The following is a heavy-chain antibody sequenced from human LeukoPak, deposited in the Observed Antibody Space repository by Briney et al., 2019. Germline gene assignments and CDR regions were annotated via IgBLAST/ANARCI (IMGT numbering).Heavy chain of an antibody. Sequence: PGGSLRLSCAASGFTFSSYAMSWVRQAPGKGLEWVSAISGSGGSTYYADSVKGRFTISRDNSKNTLYLQMNSLRAEDTAVYYCARVFSFGGWYGLDYWGQGTLVTVSS. CDR2: ISGSGGST. D-gene: IGHD6-19*01. CDR1: GFTFSSYA. J-gene: IGHJ4*02. CDR3: ARVFSFGGWYGLDY. V-gene: IGHV3-23*01.